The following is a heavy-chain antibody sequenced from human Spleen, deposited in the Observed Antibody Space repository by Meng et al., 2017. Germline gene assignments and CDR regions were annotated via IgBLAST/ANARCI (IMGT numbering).Heavy chain of an antibody. Sequence: SETRSLTCTVSGGSISSSSYYWGWIRQPPGKGLEWIGSISHSGSTYYNPSLRSRVTVPVDSSNTQFSLRLSSVTAADKGVYYCVRHSVGSAEYFQYWGPGALVTVSS. CDR1: GGSISSSSYY. CDR2: ISHSGST. CDR3: VRHSVGSAEYFQY. V-gene: IGHV4-39*07. J-gene: IGHJ1*01. D-gene: IGHD1-26*01.